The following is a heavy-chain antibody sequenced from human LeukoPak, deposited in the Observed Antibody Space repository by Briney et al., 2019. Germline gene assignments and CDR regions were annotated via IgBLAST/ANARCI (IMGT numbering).Heavy chain of an antibody. CDR3: GRDLGGRSGY. CDR2: INEDGSIT. Sequence: GGSLRLSCAVSGFTFRTYWMHWVRQVPGEGLVWVSRINEDGSITNYADSVKGRLSISRDNAKNTLYLQMNNLRAEDTAVYYCGRDLGGRSGYWGQGTLVTVSS. CDR1: GFTFRTYW. D-gene: IGHD1-26*01. V-gene: IGHV3-74*01. J-gene: IGHJ4*02.